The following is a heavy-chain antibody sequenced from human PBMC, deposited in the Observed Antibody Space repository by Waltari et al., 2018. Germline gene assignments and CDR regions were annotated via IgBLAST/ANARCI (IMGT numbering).Heavy chain of an antibody. CDR3: ARAPDSGYDFDY. D-gene: IGHD5-12*01. Sequence: QVHLQESGPGLVKPSVTLSLTCAVSVGSFSSSNWWSWVRQPPGKGLEWIGELYHSGSTNYNPSLKRRVTISVDKSKNQFSLKRSYVTAADTAVYYCARAPDSGYDFDYWGQGTLVTVSS. V-gene: IGHV4-4*02. J-gene: IGHJ4*02. CDR2: LYHSGST. CDR1: VGSFSSSNW.